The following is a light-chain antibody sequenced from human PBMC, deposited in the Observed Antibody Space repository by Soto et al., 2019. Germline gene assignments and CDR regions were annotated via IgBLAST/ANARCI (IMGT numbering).Light chain of an antibody. CDR1: QTVHSNY. Sequence: EVVLTQSPATLSLSPGERATLSCGASQTVHSNYLAWYQHKPGLAPRLLIYDASSRATGIPDRFRGSGSGTDFTLIISRLEPEDFAVYYCQQYGTSPRGTFGGGTKVEIK. V-gene: IGKV3D-20*01. CDR3: QQYGTSPRGT. CDR2: DAS. J-gene: IGKJ4*01.